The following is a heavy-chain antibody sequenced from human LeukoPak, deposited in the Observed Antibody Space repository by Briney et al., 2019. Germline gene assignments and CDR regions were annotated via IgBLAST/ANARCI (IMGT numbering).Heavy chain of an antibody. D-gene: IGHD3-10*01. J-gene: IGHJ4*02. CDR3: ARGAPLGSGSHIGY. CDR2: IKQDGSEK. V-gene: IGHV3-7*01. Sequence: GGSLRLSCAASGFTFSSYCMSWVRQAPGKGLEWVANIKQDGSEKYYVDSVKGRFTISRDNAKNSLYLQMNSLRAEDTAVYYCARGAPLGSGSHIGYWGQGTLVTVSS. CDR1: GFTFSSYC.